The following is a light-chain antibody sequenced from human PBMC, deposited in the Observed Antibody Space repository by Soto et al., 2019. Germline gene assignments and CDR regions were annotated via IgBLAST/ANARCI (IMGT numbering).Light chain of an antibody. CDR2: WAS. Sequence: IVMTQSPEFLAVSLGERATINCKSNQSLLYSFNNKEYLAWYQQKSGQPPTLLIYWASTRASGVPDRFSGSGSGTESTLAISGLQAEDVALYHCQQHSTAPYSFGQGTRLDIK. CDR1: QSLLYSFNNKEY. J-gene: IGKJ2*01. CDR3: QQHSTAPYS. V-gene: IGKV4-1*01.